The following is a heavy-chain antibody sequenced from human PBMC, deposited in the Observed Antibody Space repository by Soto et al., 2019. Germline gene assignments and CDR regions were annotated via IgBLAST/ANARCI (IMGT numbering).Heavy chain of an antibody. CDR1: GYTFTSYG. Sequence: ASVKVSCKASGYTFTSYGISWVRQAPGQGLEWMGWISAYNGNTNYAQKLQGRVTMTTDTSTSTAYMELRSLRSDDTAVYYCARGPRYCSTTTCFSGVTWFDPWGQGTLVTVSS. D-gene: IGHD2-2*01. CDR3: ARGPRYCSTTTCFSGVTWFDP. V-gene: IGHV1-18*04. J-gene: IGHJ5*02. CDR2: ISAYNGNT.